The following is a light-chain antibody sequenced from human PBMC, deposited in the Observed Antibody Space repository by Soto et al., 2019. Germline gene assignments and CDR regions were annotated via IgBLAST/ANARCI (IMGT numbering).Light chain of an antibody. J-gene: IGLJ1*01. CDR2: DVI. V-gene: IGLV2-14*01. CDR1: SSDVGGYNY. CDR3: SSYTRSSTLGV. Sequence: QSALTQPASVSGSPGQSITISCTGTSSDVGGYNYVSWFQHHPGKAPKLMIYDVINRPSGVSNRFSGSKSGNTASLTISGLQAEDEADYYCSSYTRSSTLGVFGTGTKLTGL.